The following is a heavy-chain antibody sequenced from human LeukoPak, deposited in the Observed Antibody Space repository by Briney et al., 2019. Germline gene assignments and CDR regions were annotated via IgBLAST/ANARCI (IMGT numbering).Heavy chain of an antibody. J-gene: IGHJ6*04. CDR3: AELGITMIGGV. V-gene: IGHV3-48*03. Sequence: QPGGSLRLSCAASGFTFSSYEMNWVRQAPGKGLEWVSYISSSGSTIYYADSVKGRFTISRDNAKNSLYLQTNSLRAEDTAVYYCAELGITMIGGVWGKGTTVTTSS. CDR1: GFTFSSYE. D-gene: IGHD3-10*02. CDR2: ISSSGSTI.